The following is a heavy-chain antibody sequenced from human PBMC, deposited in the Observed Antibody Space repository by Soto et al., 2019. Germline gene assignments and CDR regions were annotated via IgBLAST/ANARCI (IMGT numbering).Heavy chain of an antibody. D-gene: IGHD6-19*01. J-gene: IGHJ2*01. CDR3: AKGRVSRGWGWYFDL. Sequence: EVQLLESGGGLVQPGGSLRLSCAASGFTFSSYAMNWVRQAPGKGLEWVSAISGSGGSRYYADSVKGRFTISRDNSKNTLYLQMNSLRAEDTAVYYCAKGRVSRGWGWYFDLWGRGTLVTVSS. CDR2: ISGSGGSR. CDR1: GFTFSSYA. V-gene: IGHV3-23*01.